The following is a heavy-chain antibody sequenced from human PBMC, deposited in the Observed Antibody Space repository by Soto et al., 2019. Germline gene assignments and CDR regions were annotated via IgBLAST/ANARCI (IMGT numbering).Heavy chain of an antibody. CDR1: GGSISSYY. CDR3: RGAGCSTKSLYTRWFDL. V-gene: IGHV4-59*01. Sequence: QVHLQESAPGLVKPSETLSLTCTVSGGSISSYYWTWLRQPPGKGLACIGYFSYSGRTNYNPPLTRRVGMAVDSANHRFCRRLSYATAADAGLYYCRGAGCSTKSLYTRWFDLGGQGT. CDR2: FSYSGRT. D-gene: IGHD2-2*01. J-gene: IGHJ5*02.